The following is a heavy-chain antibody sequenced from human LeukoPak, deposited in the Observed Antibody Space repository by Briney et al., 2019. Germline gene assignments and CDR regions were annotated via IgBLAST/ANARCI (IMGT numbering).Heavy chain of an antibody. D-gene: IGHD3-3*01. CDR2: INHSGST. Sequence: GSLRLSCAASGFTFSSYWMSWVRQPPGKGLEWIGEINHSGSTNYNPSLKSRVTISVDTSKNQFSLKLSSVTAADTAVYYCARKTYYDFWSGPPNDYWGQGTLVTVSS. V-gene: IGHV4-34*01. CDR1: GFTFSSYW. CDR3: ARKTYYDFWSGPPNDY. J-gene: IGHJ4*02.